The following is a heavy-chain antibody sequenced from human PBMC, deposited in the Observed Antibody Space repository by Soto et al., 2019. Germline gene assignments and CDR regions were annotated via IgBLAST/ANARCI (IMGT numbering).Heavy chain of an antibody. D-gene: IGHD3-9*01. V-gene: IGHV4-39*01. Sequence: AETLCLTCTVTGDSISSISYYWGWIRQPPGKGLEWLGSIYYSGSTYNNPSLRSRVSMSIYTSKAQFSLKLKSVTAADPALYFCTIHWGSPLTDDYFDCWGPGALVTVSS. J-gene: IGHJ4*02. CDR1: GDSISSISYY. CDR2: IYYSGST. CDR3: TIHWGSPLTDDYFDC.